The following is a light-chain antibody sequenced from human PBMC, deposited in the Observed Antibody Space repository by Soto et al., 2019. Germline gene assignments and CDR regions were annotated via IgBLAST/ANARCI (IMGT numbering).Light chain of an antibody. J-gene: IGKJ3*01. CDR3: QKYNSVPRT. V-gene: IGKV1-27*01. Sequence: DIQMTQSPSSLSATVGDRITITCRASQGISNYLAWFQQKPGKVPKLLIFEASTLQSGVPSRFSGSGSGTHFTLTISSLQPEDVATYCCQKYNSVPRTFGPGTKVDIK. CDR1: QGISNY. CDR2: EAS.